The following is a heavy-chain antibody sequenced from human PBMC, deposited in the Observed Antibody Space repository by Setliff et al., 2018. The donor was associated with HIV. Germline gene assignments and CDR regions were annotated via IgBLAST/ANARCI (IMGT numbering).Heavy chain of an antibody. CDR2: IYYSRST. CDR3: AGPGGGSYFIDY. Sequence: SETLSLTCTVSGGSMTNSYYWGWIRQPPGKGLEWIGSIYYSRSTYYNPSLKSRVTISVDTSKNQFSLKLSSVTAADTAVYYCAGPGGGSYFIDYWGQGTLVTVSS. V-gene: IGHV4-39*01. D-gene: IGHD1-26*01. J-gene: IGHJ4*02. CDR1: GGSMTNSYY.